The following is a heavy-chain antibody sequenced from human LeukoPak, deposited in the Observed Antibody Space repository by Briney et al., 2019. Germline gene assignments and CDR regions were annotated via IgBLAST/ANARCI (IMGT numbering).Heavy chain of an antibody. D-gene: IGHD3-22*01. J-gene: IGHJ4*02. CDR1: GYTFSSYS. V-gene: IGHV3-21*01. CDR2: ISFRSNYI. CDR3: VRLRRNSDTSGFYYYYDY. Sequence: GGSLRLSCAASGYTFSSYSINWVRQAPGKGLEWVSSISFRSNYIYYADSVRGRFSISRDDARDSLYLQMNSLRDEDTAVYYCVRLRRNSDTSGFYYYYDYWGQGTLVTVSS.